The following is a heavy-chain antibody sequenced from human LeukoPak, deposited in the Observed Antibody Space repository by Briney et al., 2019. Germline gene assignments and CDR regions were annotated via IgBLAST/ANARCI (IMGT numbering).Heavy chain of an antibody. J-gene: IGHJ4*02. CDR1: GYTFNAYW. V-gene: IGHV5-51*01. CDR2: IYAGDSEI. D-gene: IGHD5-12*01. CDR3: ARHSRGSNDY. Sequence: GESLKISCKGSGYTFNAYWIGWVRQMPGKGLEWMGVIYAGDSEIRYSPSFQGQVTISVDKSISTAYLQWGSLKASDTAMYYCARHSRGSNDYWGQGTLVTVSS.